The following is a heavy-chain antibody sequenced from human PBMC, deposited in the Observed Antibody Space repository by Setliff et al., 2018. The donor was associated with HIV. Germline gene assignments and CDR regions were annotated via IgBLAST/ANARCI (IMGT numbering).Heavy chain of an antibody. Sequence: GGSLRLSCVASGFTFSSSCMDWFRQAPGKGLEWVSSISYGSLYIYQSDSVRGRFTISRDDAKMSLYLQMNSLGAEDTAVYYCARDPGVGSMGQDAFDIWGQGTMVTVSS. D-gene: IGHD1-26*01. CDR1: GFTFSSSC. V-gene: IGHV3-21*01. CDR3: ARDPGVGSMGQDAFDI. CDR2: ISYGSLYI. J-gene: IGHJ3*02.